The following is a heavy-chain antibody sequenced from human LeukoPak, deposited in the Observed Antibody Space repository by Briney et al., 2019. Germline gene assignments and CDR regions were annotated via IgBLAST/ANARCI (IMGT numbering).Heavy chain of an antibody. CDR3: ARSYPIQPDY. CDR2: IYHSGGT. V-gene: IGHV4-30-2*01. J-gene: IGHJ4*02. Sequence: SETLSLTCAVSGGSISSGGYSWSWIRQPPGKGLEWIGYIYHSGGTYYNPSLKSRVTISVDRSKNQFSLQLNSVTPEDTAVYYCARSYPIQPDYWGQGTLVTVSS. D-gene: IGHD2-2*01. CDR1: GGSISSGGYS.